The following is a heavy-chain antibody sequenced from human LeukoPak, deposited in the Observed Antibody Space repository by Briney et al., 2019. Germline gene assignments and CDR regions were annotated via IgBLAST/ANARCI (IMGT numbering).Heavy chain of an antibody. CDR2: IWYDGSNK. CDR1: GFTFSSYG. Sequence: GGSLRLSCAASGFTFSSYGMHWVRQAPGKGLEWVAVIWYDGSNKYYADSVKGRFTIPRDNSKNTLYLQMNSLRAEDTAVYYCARGKYCSSTSCWDDAFDIWGQGTMVTVSS. J-gene: IGHJ3*02. CDR3: ARGKYCSSTSCWDDAFDI. D-gene: IGHD2-2*01. V-gene: IGHV3-33*01.